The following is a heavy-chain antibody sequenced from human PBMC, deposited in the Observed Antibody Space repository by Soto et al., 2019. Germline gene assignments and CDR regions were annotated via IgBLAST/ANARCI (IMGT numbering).Heavy chain of an antibody. CDR2: IRSKTDGGTT. D-gene: IGHD1-1*01. CDR3: TTTRPGTNVFDN. Sequence: GSLRLSCAASGISFSNAWMNWVRQAPGKGLEYIGRIRSKTDGGTTEYAAPAEGRFTVSRDDSKNTLYLQMSGLKTEDTAVYYCTTTRPGTNVFDNWGQGTLVTVSS. CDR1: GISFSNAW. V-gene: IGHV3-15*01. J-gene: IGHJ3*02.